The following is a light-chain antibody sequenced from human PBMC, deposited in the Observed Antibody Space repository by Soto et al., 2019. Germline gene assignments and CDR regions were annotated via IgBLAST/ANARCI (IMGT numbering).Light chain of an antibody. V-gene: IGKV3D-20*02. CDR1: QSVSSSY. CDR3: QHRMNWPLT. CDR2: DAS. J-gene: IGKJ1*01. Sequence: EIVLSQSPGTLSLSPGERATLSCRSSQSVSSSYLAWYQQKPGQAPRLLIYDASNRATGIPARFSGSGSETDFTLTISSLEPEDFAVYYCQHRMNWPLTFGQGTKVDIK.